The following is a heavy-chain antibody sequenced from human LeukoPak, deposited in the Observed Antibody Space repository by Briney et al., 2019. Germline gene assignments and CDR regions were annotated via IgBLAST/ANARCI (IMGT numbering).Heavy chain of an antibody. CDR1: GFTFSSYD. J-gene: IGHJ4*02. CDR2: VRYDGSQK. V-gene: IGHV3-30*02. CDR3: ARDGGSAWFLDY. Sequence: GGSLRLSCAASGFTFSSYDMYWVRQAPGKGLDWVAFVRYDGSQKYYADSVKGRFTLSRDNSKNTLYLQMNSLRAEDTAVYYCARDGGSAWFLDYWGQGTLVTVSS. D-gene: IGHD6-19*01.